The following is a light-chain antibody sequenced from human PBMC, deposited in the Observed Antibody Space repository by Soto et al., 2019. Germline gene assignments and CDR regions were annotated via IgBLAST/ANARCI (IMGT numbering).Light chain of an antibody. J-gene: IGKJ4*01. CDR1: QSVDRA. CDR2: GAS. Sequence: EIVMTQSPATLSVSPGETATLSCRASQSVDRAVAWYQHKPGQAPRLLIVGASFRATGVPGRFSGGGSGTEFTLTISSLQSEDFEVYYGQQYSHWPPLPFAGGTAVE. V-gene: IGKV3-15*01. CDR3: QQYSHWPPLP.